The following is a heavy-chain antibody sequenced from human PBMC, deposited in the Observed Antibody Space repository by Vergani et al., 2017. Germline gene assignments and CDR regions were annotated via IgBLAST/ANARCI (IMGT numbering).Heavy chain of an antibody. Sequence: QVQLQESGPGLVKPSETLSLTCTVSGGSISSYYWSWIRQPPGKGLEWIGYIYYSGSTNYNPPLKSRVTISVDTSKNQFSLKLSSVTAADTAVYYCARDSLEGASDYWGQGTLVTVSS. D-gene: IGHD1-26*01. J-gene: IGHJ4*02. V-gene: IGHV4-59*01. CDR2: IYYSGST. CDR1: GGSISSYY. CDR3: ARDSLEGASDY.